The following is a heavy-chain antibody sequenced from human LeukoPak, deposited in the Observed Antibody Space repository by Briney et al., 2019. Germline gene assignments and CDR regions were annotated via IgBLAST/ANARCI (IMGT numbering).Heavy chain of an antibody. CDR3: SRGEWGAAVGSWFDS. CDR1: GFTFTNYD. D-gene: IGHD6-13*01. Sequence: GSVRVSCKASGFTFTNYDINWVRQATGQGLEWMAGMNPSSGNTGYAQKLKGRVTITRNTSINTAYMELSSLGSEDTAVYYCSRGEWGAAVGSWFDSWGQGTLVTVSS. J-gene: IGHJ5*01. V-gene: IGHV1-8*01. CDR2: MNPSSGNT.